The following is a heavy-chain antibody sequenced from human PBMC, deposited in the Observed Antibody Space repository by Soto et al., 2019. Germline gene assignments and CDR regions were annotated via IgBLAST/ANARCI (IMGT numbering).Heavy chain of an antibody. CDR1: GGTFSSYA. Sequence: GASVKVSCKASGGTFSSYAISWVRQAPGQGLEWMGGIIPIFGTANYAQKFQGRVTITADESTSTAYMELSSLRSEDTAVYYCARDFRTGLWNHVSYYYYGMDVWGQGTTVTVSS. J-gene: IGHJ6*02. D-gene: IGHD1-1*01. CDR3: ARDFRTGLWNHVSYYYYGMDV. CDR2: IIPIFGTA. V-gene: IGHV1-69*13.